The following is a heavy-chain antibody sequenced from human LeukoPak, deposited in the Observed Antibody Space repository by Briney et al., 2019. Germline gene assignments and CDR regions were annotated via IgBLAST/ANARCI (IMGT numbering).Heavy chain of an antibody. CDR3: ARHGGPYTWYPYYYYYMDV. CDR2: IDEKRRT. Sequence: SSETLSLTCAVYGSFSDHSWSWVRQPPGKGLEWIGEIDEKRRTSYSPSLTSRVTMSVDTSKNQFSLKLSSVTAADTADFCARHGGPYTWYPYYYYYMDVWGKGTSVTVSS. D-gene: IGHD6-13*01. J-gene: IGHJ6*03. CDR1: GSFSDHS. V-gene: IGHV4-34*01.